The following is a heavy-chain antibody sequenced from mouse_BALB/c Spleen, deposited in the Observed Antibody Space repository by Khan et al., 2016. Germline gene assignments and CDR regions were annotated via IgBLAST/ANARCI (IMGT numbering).Heavy chain of an antibody. D-gene: IGHD2-1*01. CDR2: INTNTGEP. CDR1: GYTFTNYG. CDR3: ARSGGNVDY. V-gene: IGHV9-3*02. Sequence: QIQLVQSGPELKKPGETIKISCKASGYTFTNYGMNWVKQAPGKGLKWMGWINTNTGEPTYAEEFKGRFAFSLETSASTAYLQINDLEAEDTATYFCARSGGNVDYWGQGTTLTVSS. J-gene: IGHJ2*01.